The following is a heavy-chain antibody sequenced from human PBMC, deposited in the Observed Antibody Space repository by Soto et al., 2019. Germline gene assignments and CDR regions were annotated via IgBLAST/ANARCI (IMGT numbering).Heavy chain of an antibody. CDR2: IYGSGAT. J-gene: IGHJ3*01. CDR1: RFSVSTTY. V-gene: IGHV3-53*01. Sequence: GGSLRLSCAASRFSVSTTYMNWVRQAPGKGLEWLSLIYGSGATYYSDSVKGRFTVSRDSSKNTLYLQLSSLTAEDTAVYYCARERTSKWPPEAFDFWGQGTLVTVSS. D-gene: IGHD5-12*01. CDR3: ARERTSKWPPEAFDF.